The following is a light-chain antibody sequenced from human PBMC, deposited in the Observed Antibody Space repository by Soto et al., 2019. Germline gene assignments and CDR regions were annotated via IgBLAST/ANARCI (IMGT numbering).Light chain of an antibody. J-gene: IGLJ1*01. CDR1: SSDVGNYNL. CDR3: CSYAGSSTHV. CDR2: EGS. Sequence: QSVLTQPASVSGSPGQSITISCTGTSSDVGNYNLVSWYQQHPGKAPKLMIYEGSKRPSGVSNRFSGSKSGNTASLTISILQAEDEADYYCCSYAGSSTHVFGTGTKLTVL. V-gene: IGLV2-23*01.